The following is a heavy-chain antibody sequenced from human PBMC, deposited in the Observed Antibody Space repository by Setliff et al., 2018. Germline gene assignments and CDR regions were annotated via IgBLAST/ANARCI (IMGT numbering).Heavy chain of an antibody. Sequence: ASETLSLTCAVSGGSISSSNWWSWVRQPPGKGLEWIGEIYHSGSTNYNPSLKSRVTISVDKSKNQFSLKLSSVTAADTAVYYCAGDYYDSSGYQNWFDPWGQGTLVTVSS. V-gene: IGHV4-4*02. J-gene: IGHJ5*02. CDR2: IYHSGST. D-gene: IGHD3-22*01. CDR3: AGDYYDSSGYQNWFDP. CDR1: GGSISSSNW.